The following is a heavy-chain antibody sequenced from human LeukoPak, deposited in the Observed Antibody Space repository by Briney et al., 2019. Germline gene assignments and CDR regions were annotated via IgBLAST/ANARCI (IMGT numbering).Heavy chain of an antibody. Sequence: GGTLRLSCAASGFTFISFAMSWVRQAPGKGLEWVSTISRTGVATYYANSVKGRFTISRDNSKNTVYLQMNSLRAEDTAVYYCAKHSHDGSAPYYEVQFDSWGQGTLVTVSS. CDR2: ISRTGVAT. V-gene: IGHV3-23*01. D-gene: IGHD3-22*01. CDR1: GFTFISFA. CDR3: AKHSHDGSAPYYEVQFDS. J-gene: IGHJ4*02.